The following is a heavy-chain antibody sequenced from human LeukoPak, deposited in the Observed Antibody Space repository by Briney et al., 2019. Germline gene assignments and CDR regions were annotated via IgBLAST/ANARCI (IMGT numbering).Heavy chain of an antibody. J-gene: IGHJ4*02. D-gene: IGHD5-18*01. CDR1: GGTFSSYA. Sequence: SVKVSCKASGGTFSSYAISWVRQAPGQGLEWMGGFIPIFGTANYAQKFQGRVTITADESTSTAYMELSSLRSEDTAVYYCARDALRGYSYGLTIDYWGQGTLVTVSS. CDR3: ARDALRGYSYGLTIDY. CDR2: FIPIFGTA. V-gene: IGHV1-69*01.